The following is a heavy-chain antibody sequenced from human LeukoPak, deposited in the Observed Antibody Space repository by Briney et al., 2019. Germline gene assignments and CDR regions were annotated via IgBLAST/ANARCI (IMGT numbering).Heavy chain of an antibody. CDR2: IIPILGIA. CDR1: GGTFSSYA. CDR3: ARGPTDSGSSAEFDY. J-gene: IGHJ4*02. D-gene: IGHD1-26*01. Sequence: GASVKVSCKASGGTFSSYAISWVRQAPGQGLEWMGRIIPILGIADYAQKFQGRVTITADKSTSTAYMELSSLRSEDTAVYYCARGPTDSGSSAEFDYWGQGALVTVSS. V-gene: IGHV1-69*04.